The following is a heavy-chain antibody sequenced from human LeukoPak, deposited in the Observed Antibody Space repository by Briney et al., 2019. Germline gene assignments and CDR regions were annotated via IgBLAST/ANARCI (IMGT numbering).Heavy chain of an antibody. Sequence: SETLSLTCTVSGDSISSYYWSWIRQPPGKGLGWIGYIYYSGSTNYNPSLKSRVTISVDTSKNQFSLKLSSVTAADTAVYYCARDGIAVAGSYWYFDLWGRGTLVTVSS. D-gene: IGHD6-19*01. CDR2: IYYSGST. J-gene: IGHJ2*01. CDR1: GDSISSYY. CDR3: ARDGIAVAGSYWYFDL. V-gene: IGHV4-59*01.